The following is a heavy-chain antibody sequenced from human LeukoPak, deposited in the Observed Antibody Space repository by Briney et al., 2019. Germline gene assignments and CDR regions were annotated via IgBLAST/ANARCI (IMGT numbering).Heavy chain of an antibody. CDR1: GGSISSGGYY. J-gene: IGHJ5*02. Sequence: SQTLSLTCTVSGGSISSGGYYWSWIRQPPGKGLEWIGYIYHSGSAYYNPSLKSRVTISMDRSKNQFSLRLDSVTAADTAVYYCARGGGYYKGNWFDPWGQGTLVTVSS. CDR2: IYHSGSA. V-gene: IGHV4-30-2*01. D-gene: IGHD3-10*01. CDR3: ARGGGYYKGNWFDP.